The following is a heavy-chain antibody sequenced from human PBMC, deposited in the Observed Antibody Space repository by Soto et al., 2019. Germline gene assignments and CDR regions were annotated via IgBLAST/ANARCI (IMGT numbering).Heavy chain of an antibody. J-gene: IGHJ5*02. CDR1: GFTFSTYV. V-gene: IGHV3-64*01. D-gene: IGHD2-2*01. Sequence: GGSLRLSCAASGFTFSTYVMHWVRQAPGKGLEYVSAISSNGGSTYYANSVGGRFTISRDNSKSTLYLQMGSLRAEDMAVYYCAREFGCTTTSCYGYNWFDPWGQGTLVTVSS. CDR3: AREFGCTTTSCYGYNWFDP. CDR2: ISSNGGST.